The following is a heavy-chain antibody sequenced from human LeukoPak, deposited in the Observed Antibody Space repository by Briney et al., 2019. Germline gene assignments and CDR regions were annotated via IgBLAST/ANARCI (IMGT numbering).Heavy chain of an antibody. CDR3: ARDPLGAYYDSSGYYPKPMDV. CDR2: ISSSGSTI. J-gene: IGHJ6*03. D-gene: IGHD3-22*01. CDR1: GFTFSSYE. Sequence: GGSLRPSCAASGFTFSSYEMNWVRQAPGKGLEWVSYISSSGSTIYYADSVKGRFTISRDNAKNSLYLQMNSLRAEDTAVYYCARDPLGAYYDSSGYYPKPMDVWGKGTTVTVSS. V-gene: IGHV3-48*03.